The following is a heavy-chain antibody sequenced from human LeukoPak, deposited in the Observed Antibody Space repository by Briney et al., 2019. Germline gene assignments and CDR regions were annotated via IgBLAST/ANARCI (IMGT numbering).Heavy chain of an antibody. CDR2: ISYDGSNK. Sequence: GGSLRLSCAASGFTFSSYGMHWVRQAPGKGLEWVAVISYDGSNKYYADSVKGRFTISRDNSKNTLYLQMNSLRAEDTAVHYCAKDRRNYYGSGSYIVYWGQGTLVTVSS. CDR1: GFTFSSYG. D-gene: IGHD3-10*01. CDR3: AKDRRNYYGSGSYIVY. J-gene: IGHJ4*02. V-gene: IGHV3-30*18.